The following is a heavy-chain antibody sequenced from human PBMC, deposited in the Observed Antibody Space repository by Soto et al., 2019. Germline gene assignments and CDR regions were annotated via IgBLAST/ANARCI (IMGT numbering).Heavy chain of an antibody. D-gene: IGHD6-19*01. CDR3: QVAVAGTRDC. V-gene: IGHV3-72*01. J-gene: IGHJ4*02. CDR2: TRNKANSYTT. Sequence: EVQLVESGGGLVQPGGSLRLSCAASGFTFSDHYMDWVRQAPGKGLEWVGRTRNKANSYTTEYAASVKGRFTISRDDSKNSLYLQMNSLKTEDTAVYYCQVAVAGTRDCWGQGTLVTVSS. CDR1: GFTFSDHY.